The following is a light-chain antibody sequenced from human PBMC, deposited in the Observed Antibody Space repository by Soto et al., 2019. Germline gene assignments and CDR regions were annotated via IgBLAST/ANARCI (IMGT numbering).Light chain of an antibody. Sequence: DIQMTQSPSSLSASVGDRGTITCRASQGISNYLGWYQQRPGKVPKLLVYAASSLQSGGPSRFSGSGSGTDFTLTISSLLPEDVATYYCQNYYSAPFTFGPGTKVNIK. CDR1: QGISNY. CDR3: QNYYSAPFT. CDR2: AAS. J-gene: IGKJ3*01. V-gene: IGKV1-27*01.